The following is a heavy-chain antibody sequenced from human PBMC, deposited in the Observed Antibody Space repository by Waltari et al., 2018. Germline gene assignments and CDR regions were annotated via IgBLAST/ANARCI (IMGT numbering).Heavy chain of an antibody. CDR2: ICYSGGT. CDR1: GGSISSSSYY. Sequence: QLQLQESGPGLVKPSETLSLTCTVPGGSISSSSYYWGWIRQPPGKGLEWIGSICYSGGTYSTPSLTSRVTLSVDTSKNQFSLKLSSVTAADRAVYYCARDRASSGSDYWGQGTLVTVSS. CDR3: ARDRASSGSDY. D-gene: IGHD6-19*01. V-gene: IGHV4-39*07. J-gene: IGHJ4*02.